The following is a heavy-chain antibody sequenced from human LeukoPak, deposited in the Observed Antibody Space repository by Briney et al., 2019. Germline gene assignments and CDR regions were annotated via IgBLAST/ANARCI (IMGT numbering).Heavy chain of an antibody. CDR2: IKQDGSEK. V-gene: IGHV3-7*01. CDR3: ARSRQRDYFDF. Sequence: GGSLRLSCAASGFTFSNYWMSWVRQAPGKGLEWVATIKQDGSEKYYVDSVKGRFTISRDNAKNSLYLQMNSLRAEDTAVYYCARSRQRDYFDFWGQGTLVTVSS. CDR1: GFTFSNYW. J-gene: IGHJ4*02. D-gene: IGHD5-18*01.